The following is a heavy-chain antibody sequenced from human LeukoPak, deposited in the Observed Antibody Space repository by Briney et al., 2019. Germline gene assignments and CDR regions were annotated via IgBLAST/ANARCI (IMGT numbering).Heavy chain of an antibody. CDR1: GFTFSAYT. CDR2: ISSSGNYI. Sequence: KTGGSLRLSCVASGFTFSAYTMNWVRQAPGKGLEWVSSISSSGNYINYADSMKGQFTISRDNAKNSLYLQMNSLRAEDTAVYYCAKGSLRAARQYPDYWGQGTLVTVSS. V-gene: IGHV3-21*01. D-gene: IGHD6-6*01. CDR3: AKGSLRAARQYPDY. J-gene: IGHJ4*02.